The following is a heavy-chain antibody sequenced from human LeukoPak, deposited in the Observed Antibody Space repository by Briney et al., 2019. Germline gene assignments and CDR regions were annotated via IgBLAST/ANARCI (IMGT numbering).Heavy chain of an antibody. Sequence: ASVKVSCKASGYTFTGYYMHWVRQAPGQGLEWMGWINPNSGGTNYAQKFQGRVTMTRDTSISTAYMELSRLRSDDTAVYYCATLPERSSTSLYYYYGMDVWGQGTTVTVSS. CDR1: GYTFTGYY. J-gene: IGHJ6*02. D-gene: IGHD2-2*01. CDR2: INPNSGGT. V-gene: IGHV1-2*02. CDR3: ATLPERSSTSLYYYYGMDV.